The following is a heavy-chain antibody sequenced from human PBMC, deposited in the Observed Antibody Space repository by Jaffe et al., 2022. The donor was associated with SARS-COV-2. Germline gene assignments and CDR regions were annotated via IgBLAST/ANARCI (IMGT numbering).Heavy chain of an antibody. CDR2: IYYSGST. D-gene: IGHD2-21*02. J-gene: IGHJ2*01. CDR1: GGSISSYY. V-gene: IGHV4-59*01. Sequence: QVQLQESGPGLVKPSETLSLTCTVSGGSISSYYWSWIRQPPGKGLEWIGYIYYSGSTNYNPSLKSRVTISVDTSKNQFSLKLSSVTAADTAVYYCARVGPPYCGGDCNYWYFDLWGRGTLVTVSS. CDR3: ARVGPPYCGGDCNYWYFDL.